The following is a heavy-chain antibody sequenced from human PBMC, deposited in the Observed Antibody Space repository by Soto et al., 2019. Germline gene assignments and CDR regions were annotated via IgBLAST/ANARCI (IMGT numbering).Heavy chain of an antibody. CDR3: GRQLNNYNGWFDP. D-gene: IGHD4-4*01. J-gene: IGHJ5*02. Sequence: SETLSVTWSVSGGSTSSSSYYWGWIRQPPGKGLEWIGSIYYNGITYYNPSLKSRVSISVDTSKNQFFLKLTSVTAADTAVYYCGRQLNNYNGWFDPWGQGTLVTVSS. CDR2: IYYNGIT. V-gene: IGHV4-39*01. CDR1: GGSTSSSSYY.